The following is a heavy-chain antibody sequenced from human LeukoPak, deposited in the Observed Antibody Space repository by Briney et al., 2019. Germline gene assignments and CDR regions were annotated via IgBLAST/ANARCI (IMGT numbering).Heavy chain of an antibody. V-gene: IGHV3-7*01. CDR3: ARDRGWYRADY. D-gene: IGHD6-19*01. CDR1: GFPFSTSW. J-gene: IGHJ4*02. CDR2: IDREANAK. Sequence: PGGSLRLSCAPSGFPFSTSWMTWVRQAPGRGLEWVASIDREANAKKYADSVKGRFTISRDNSKNSLYLRMNSLRAEDTAVYYCARDRGWYRADYWGQGTLVTVSS.